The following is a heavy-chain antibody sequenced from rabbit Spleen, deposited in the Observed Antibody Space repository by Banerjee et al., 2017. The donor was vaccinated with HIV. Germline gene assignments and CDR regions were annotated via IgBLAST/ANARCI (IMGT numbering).Heavy chain of an antibody. CDR1: GIDFSSGYW. Sequence: QSLEESGGDLVKPGASLTLTCTASGIDFSSGYWISWVRQAPGKGLEWIACIGTSSTKTWYASWAKGRFTISKTSSTTVTLQMTSLTAADTATYFCAGVGVGVDYWTSRLDLWGQGTLVTVS. CDR2: IGTSSTKT. D-gene: IGHD2-1*01. CDR3: AGVGVGVDYWTSRLDL. V-gene: IGHV1S40*01. J-gene: IGHJ3*01.